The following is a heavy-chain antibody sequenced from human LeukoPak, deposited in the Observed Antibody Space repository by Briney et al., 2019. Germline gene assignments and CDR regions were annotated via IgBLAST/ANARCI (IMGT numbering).Heavy chain of an antibody. CDR1: GFTFINYW. V-gene: IGHV3-74*01. J-gene: IGHJ4*02. Sequence: PGGSLRLSCAASGFTFINYWMHWVRQAPGKGLVWVSCINGDGSTISYADSVKGRFTISRDNAKNTLYLQMNSLRAEDTAVYYCAKEAAAADFDYWGQGTLVTVSP. CDR2: INGDGSTI. CDR3: AKEAAAADFDY. D-gene: IGHD6-13*01.